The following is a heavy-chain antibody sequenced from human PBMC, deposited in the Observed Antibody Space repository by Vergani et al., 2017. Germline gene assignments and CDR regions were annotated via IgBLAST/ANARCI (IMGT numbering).Heavy chain of an antibody. D-gene: IGHD2-15*01. J-gene: IGHJ4*02. CDR2: IYYSGST. V-gene: IGHV4-59*01. CDR3: AKALVVVVAAADY. Sequence: QVQLQESGPGLVKPSETLSLTCTVSGGSISSYYWSWIRQPPGKGLEWIGYIYYSGSTNYNPSLKSRVTISVDTSKNQFSMKLSSVTAADTAVYYCAKALVVVVAAADYWGQGTLVTVSS. CDR1: GGSISSYY.